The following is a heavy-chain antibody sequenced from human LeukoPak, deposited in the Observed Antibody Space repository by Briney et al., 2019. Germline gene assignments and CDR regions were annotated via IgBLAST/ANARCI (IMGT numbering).Heavy chain of an antibody. CDR2: IRYDGSNK. J-gene: IGHJ4*02. V-gene: IGHV3-30*02. Sequence: GGSLRLSCAASGFTFSSYGMHWVRQAPGKGLEWVAFIRYDGSNKYYADSVKGRFTISRDNSKNTLYLQMNSLRAEDTAVYYCAKDLGVRFLEWLLLIWGQGTLVTVSS. D-gene: IGHD3-3*01. CDR1: GFTFSSYG. CDR3: AKDLGVRFLEWLLLI.